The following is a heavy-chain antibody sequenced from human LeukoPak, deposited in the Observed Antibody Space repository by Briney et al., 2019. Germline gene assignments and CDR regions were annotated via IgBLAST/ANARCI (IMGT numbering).Heavy chain of an antibody. CDR2: IYHSGSP. V-gene: IGHV4-4*02. CDR3: ARAAYSGSYHSDY. J-gene: IGHJ4*02. D-gene: IGHD1-26*01. Sequence: SETLSLTCAVSGGSISSNNWWGWVRQPPGKGLEWIGEIYHSGSPNYNPSLKSRVTISVDKSRNHFSLNLSSVTAADTAVYYCARAAYSGSYHSDYWGQGTLVTVSS. CDR1: GGSISSNNW.